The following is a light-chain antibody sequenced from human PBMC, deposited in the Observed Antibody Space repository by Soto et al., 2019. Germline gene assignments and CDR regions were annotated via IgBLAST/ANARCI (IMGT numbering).Light chain of an antibody. J-gene: IGKJ3*01. CDR3: QQYGRSPPEFT. CDR2: GAS. V-gene: IGKV3-20*01. Sequence: EIVLTQSPGTLSLSAGERATLSCRASQTISSNYLAWYQQKPGQAPRLLIFGASYRATGIPDRFSGSRSGTDLTLTISRLEPEDFAVYYCQQYGRSPPEFTFGPGTKVDIK. CDR1: QTISSNY.